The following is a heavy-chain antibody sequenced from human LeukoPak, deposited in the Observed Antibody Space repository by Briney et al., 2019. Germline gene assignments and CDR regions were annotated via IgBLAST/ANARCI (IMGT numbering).Heavy chain of an antibody. D-gene: IGHD2-15*01. Sequence: SETLSLTCAVYGGSFSGYYWSWIRQPPGKGLEWIGEINHSGSTNYNPSLKSRVTISVDTSKNQFSLKLSSVTAADTAAYYCARFAPRGVRGSYWGQGTLVTVSS. CDR1: GGSFSGYY. V-gene: IGHV4-34*01. CDR2: INHSGST. CDR3: ARFAPRGVRGSY. J-gene: IGHJ4*02.